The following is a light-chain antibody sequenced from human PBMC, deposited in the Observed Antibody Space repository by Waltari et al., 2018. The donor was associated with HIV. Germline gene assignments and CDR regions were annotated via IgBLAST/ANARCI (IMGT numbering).Light chain of an antibody. J-gene: IGKJ3*01. V-gene: IGKV1-27*01. Sequence: DIQMTQSPSSLSASVGDRFTIPCRPRQGISNSLAWYQKKPRKAPKLLIYAASTLQLGVSSRFNGSGSGTDFTLTISGLRPEDFATYYCQKYSNAPFTFGPGTTVDIK. CDR1: QGISNS. CDR2: AAS. CDR3: QKYSNAPFT.